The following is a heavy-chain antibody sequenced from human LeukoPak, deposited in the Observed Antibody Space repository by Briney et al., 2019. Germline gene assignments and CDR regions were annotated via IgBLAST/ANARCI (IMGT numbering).Heavy chain of an antibody. Sequence: GGSLRLSCAASGFTFSSYGMHWVRQAPGKGLEWVANIKQDGSEKYYVDSVKGRFTISRDNAKNSLYLQMNSLRAEDTAVYYCARSVSAYSSSWYPKYYYYYYMDVWGKGTTVTVSS. D-gene: IGHD6-13*01. J-gene: IGHJ6*03. CDR3: ARSVSAYSSSWYPKYYYYYYMDV. CDR2: IKQDGSEK. V-gene: IGHV3-7*01. CDR1: GFTFSSYG.